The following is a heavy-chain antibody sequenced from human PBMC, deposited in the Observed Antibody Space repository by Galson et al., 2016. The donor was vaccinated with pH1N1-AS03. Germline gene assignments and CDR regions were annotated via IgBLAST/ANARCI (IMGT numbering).Heavy chain of an antibody. J-gene: IGHJ4*02. D-gene: IGHD2-21*01. CDR2: ISSDGSET. Sequence: SLRLSCAASQATFSSYGMHWVRRAPGGGLAWVSFISSDGSETYYADSVKGRFTISRDNSKRTLFVQLNSLRRDDTAVYFCARDYAYCNGPSGFNIDDWGQGTLVIVSP. CDR1: QATFSSYG. V-gene: IGHV3-30*03. CDR3: ARDYAYCNGPSGFNIDD.